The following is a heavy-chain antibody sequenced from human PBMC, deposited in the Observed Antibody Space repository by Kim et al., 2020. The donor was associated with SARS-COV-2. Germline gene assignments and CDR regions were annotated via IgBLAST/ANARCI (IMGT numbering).Heavy chain of an antibody. CDR1: GGSISSSSYY. CDR2: IYYSGST. Sequence: SETLSLTCTVSGGSISSSSYYWGWIRQPPGKGLEWIGSIYYSGSTYYNPSLKSRVTISVDTSKNQFSLRLSSVTAADTAVYYCARVRSQWLGPYYFDYWG. J-gene: IGHJ4*01. CDR3: ARVRSQWLGPYYFDY. V-gene: IGHV4-39*01. D-gene: IGHD6-19*01.